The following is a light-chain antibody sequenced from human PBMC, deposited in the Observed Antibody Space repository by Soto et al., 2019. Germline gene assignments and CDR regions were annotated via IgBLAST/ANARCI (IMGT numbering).Light chain of an antibody. V-gene: IGLV1-40*01. CDR3: QSYDSSLSGHVI. CDR1: SSNIGAGYD. CDR2: GNT. J-gene: IGLJ2*01. Sequence: QSVLTQPPSVSGAPGQRVTISCTGSSSNIGAGYDVHWYQQLPGTAPKLLIYGNTNRPSGVPDRFSGSKSGTSASLAITGLQVEDEADYYCQSYDSSLSGHVIFGGGTKSPS.